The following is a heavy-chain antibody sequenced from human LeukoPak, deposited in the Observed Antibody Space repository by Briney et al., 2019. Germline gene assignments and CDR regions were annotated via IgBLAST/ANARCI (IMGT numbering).Heavy chain of an antibody. J-gene: IGHJ5*02. CDR3: ARDVPGSIGTTARFDP. D-gene: IGHD1-1*01. CDR2: ISFHNGNT. Sequence: GASVKVSCKSSGYTSRTYGISWTRQAPGQGLEWMGWISFHNGNTNYAQKFHGRLTMTTDTSTSTAYVELRSLRSDDTGVYYCARDVPGSIGTTARFDPWGQGTLVTVSS. CDR1: GYTSRTYG. V-gene: IGHV1-18*01.